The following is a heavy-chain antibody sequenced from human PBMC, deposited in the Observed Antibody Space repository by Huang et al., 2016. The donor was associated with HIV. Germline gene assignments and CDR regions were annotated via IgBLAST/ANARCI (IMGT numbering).Heavy chain of an antibody. J-gene: IGHJ4*02. CDR1: GFSFSDYY. CDR3: VREREMATLRVRSFDS. CDR2: ISSSGGSI. V-gene: IGHV3-11*01. Sequence: QVQLVESGGGLVKPGGSLRLACEASGFSFSDYYMSWIRQAPGKGLEWISYISSSGGSIYYADSVRGRFTISGDNAKNSLYLQMNSLRVEDTAIYYCVREREMATLRVRSFDSWGQGTLVTVSS.